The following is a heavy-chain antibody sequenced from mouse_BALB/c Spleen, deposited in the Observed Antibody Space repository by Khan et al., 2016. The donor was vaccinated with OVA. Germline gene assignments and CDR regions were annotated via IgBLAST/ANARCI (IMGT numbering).Heavy chain of an antibody. Sequence: QIQLVQSGPELKKPGETVKISCKASGYTFTDYVMNWVKQSPGKGLKWMGWINTYTGEPTYADDFKGRFAFSLETSASTAYLQINSLKNEDTATYFCSRFHVGYWGQGTTLTVSS. J-gene: IGHJ2*01. V-gene: IGHV9-3-1*01. CDR3: SRFHVGY. CDR2: INTYTGEP. CDR1: GYTFTDYV.